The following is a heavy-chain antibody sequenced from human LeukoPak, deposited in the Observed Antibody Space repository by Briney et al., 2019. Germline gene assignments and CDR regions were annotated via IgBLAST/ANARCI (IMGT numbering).Heavy chain of an antibody. D-gene: IGHD1-1*01. CDR2: IIPIFGTA. Sequence: ASVKVSCKASGGTFSSYAISWVRQAPGQGLEWMGGIIPIFGTANYAQKFQGRVTITTDESTSTAYMELSSLRSEDTAVYYCARGFETGTTLWFDPWGQGTLVTVSS. V-gene: IGHV1-69*05. J-gene: IGHJ5*02. CDR1: GGTFSSYA. CDR3: ARGFETGTTLWFDP.